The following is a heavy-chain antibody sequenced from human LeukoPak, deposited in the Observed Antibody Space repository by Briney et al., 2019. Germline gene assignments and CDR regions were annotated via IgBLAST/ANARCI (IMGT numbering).Heavy chain of an antibody. J-gene: IGHJ6*03. D-gene: IGHD3-9*01. CDR2: MNPNSGNT. CDR1: GYTFTSYD. Sequence: GASVKVSCKASGYTFTSYDINWVRQATGQGLEWMGWMNPNSGNTGYAQKFQGRVTMTRNTSISTAYMELSSLRSEDTAVYYCARRMFGSKLRYFDWLPSGVYYMDVWGKGTTVTISS. V-gene: IGHV1-8*01. CDR3: ARRMFGSKLRYFDWLPSGVYYMDV.